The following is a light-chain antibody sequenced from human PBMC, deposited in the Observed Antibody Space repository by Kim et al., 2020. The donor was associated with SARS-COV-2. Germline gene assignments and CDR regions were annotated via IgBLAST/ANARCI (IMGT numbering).Light chain of an antibody. CDR3: QQTYSLPYT. CDR2: GAS. V-gene: IGKV1-39*01. J-gene: IGKJ2*01. Sequence: DIQMTQSPSSLSASVGDRVTITCRASQTISNYLNWYKQKPGKAPELLTSGASSLRSGVPSRFSGSGSGTDFTLTIRSLQREDFATYFCQQTYSLPYTFGRGTKLEIK. CDR1: QTISNY.